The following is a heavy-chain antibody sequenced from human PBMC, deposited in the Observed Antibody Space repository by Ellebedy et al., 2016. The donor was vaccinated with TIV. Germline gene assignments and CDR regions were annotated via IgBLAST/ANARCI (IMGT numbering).Heavy chain of an antibody. J-gene: IGHJ4*02. D-gene: IGHD5-12*01. V-gene: IGHV1-18*01. Sequence: ASVKVSCKASGYTFTSYGISWVRQAPGQGLEWMGWISDYNGNTNYAQRLQGRVTMTTDTSTSTAYMELSSLRSEDTAVYYCARDPYQMATIRGYFDYWGQGTLVTVSS. CDR1: GYTFTSYG. CDR3: ARDPYQMATIRGYFDY. CDR2: ISDYNGNT.